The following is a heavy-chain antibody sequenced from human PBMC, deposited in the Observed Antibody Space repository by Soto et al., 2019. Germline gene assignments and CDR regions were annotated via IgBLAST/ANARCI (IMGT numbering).Heavy chain of an antibody. J-gene: IGHJ4*02. CDR2: ISYDGSNK. CDR3: ARDRDCYNYWFDY. Sequence: QVQLVESGGGVVQPGRSLRLSCAASGFTFSSYAMHWVRQAPGKGLEWVAVISYDGSNKYYADSVKGRFTISRDNSKNTLYLQMNSLRAEDTAVYYCARDRDCYNYWFDYWGQGTLVTVSS. D-gene: IGHD5-12*01. CDR1: GFTFSSYA. V-gene: IGHV3-30-3*01.